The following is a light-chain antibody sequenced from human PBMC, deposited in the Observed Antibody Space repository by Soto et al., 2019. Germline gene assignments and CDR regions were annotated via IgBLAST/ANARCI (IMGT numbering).Light chain of an antibody. CDR2: AAS. Sequence: DIQMTQSPSTLSASVGDRVTITCRASQGISSLLAWYQQKPGKAPKLLIYAASSLQSGVPSRFSGSGSGTGFTFTISSLQPEDIATYYCQQYDKFGQGTRLEI. J-gene: IGKJ5*01. CDR3: QQYDK. V-gene: IGKV1D-16*01. CDR1: QGISSL.